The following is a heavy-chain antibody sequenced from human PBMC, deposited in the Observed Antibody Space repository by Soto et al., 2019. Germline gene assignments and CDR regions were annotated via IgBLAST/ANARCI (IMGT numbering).Heavy chain of an antibody. D-gene: IGHD6-19*01. V-gene: IGHV4-34*01. CDR2: INHSGST. CDR1: GGSISGYY. J-gene: IGHJ6*04. CDR3: ARDSSGRKNYGMEV. Sequence: SETLSLTSAGSGGSISGYYWSWIRQPPGKGLEWIGEINHSGSTNYNPSLKSRVTISVDTSKNQLSLKLSSVTAADTAVYYCARDSSGRKNYGMEVWGKGTTVTVS.